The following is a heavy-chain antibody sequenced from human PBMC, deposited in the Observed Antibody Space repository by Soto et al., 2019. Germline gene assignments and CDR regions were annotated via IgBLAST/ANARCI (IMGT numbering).Heavy chain of an antibody. CDR1: GGTFSSDA. D-gene: IGHD6-19*01. CDR3: ARASGHVSGWYHDY. J-gene: IGHJ4*02. CDR2: LIPILGTT. V-gene: IGHV1-69*13. Sequence: ASVKVSCKASGGTFSSDAVSWVRQAPGQGLEWMGGLIPILGTTHYAQKFQGRVTITADESTNTAYMELSSLRSDDTAVYYCARASGHVSGWYHDYWGQGTRVTVSS.